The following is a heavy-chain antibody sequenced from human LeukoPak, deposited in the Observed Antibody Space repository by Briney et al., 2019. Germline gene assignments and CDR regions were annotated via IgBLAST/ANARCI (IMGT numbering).Heavy chain of an antibody. V-gene: IGHV1-18*01. Sequence: GASVKVSCKASGYTFKRYGIRWVRQAPGQGGEGMGWISAYNGNKKYAQKLQGRDNMNTDTYKSTAYMELRSLRSHDTAVYYCARSGSMESFDYWGQGTLVTVSS. CDR2: ISAYNGNK. CDR3: ARSGSMESFDY. D-gene: IGHD2-15*01. CDR1: GYTFKRYG. J-gene: IGHJ4*02.